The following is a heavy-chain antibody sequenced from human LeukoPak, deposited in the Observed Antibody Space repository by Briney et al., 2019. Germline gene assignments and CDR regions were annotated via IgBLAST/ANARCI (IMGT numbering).Heavy chain of an antibody. D-gene: IGHD2-8*01. V-gene: IGHV3-21*01. CDR3: AKDRSNAFDY. J-gene: IGHJ4*02. CDR2: ISSSSSYI. Sequence: GGSLRLSCAASGCTFSSYSRNWVRQAPGKGLEWVSSISSSSSYIYYADSVKGRFTISRDNAKNTLYLQMNSLRAEDTAVYYCAKDRSNAFDYWGQGIVVTVSS. CDR1: GCTFSSYS.